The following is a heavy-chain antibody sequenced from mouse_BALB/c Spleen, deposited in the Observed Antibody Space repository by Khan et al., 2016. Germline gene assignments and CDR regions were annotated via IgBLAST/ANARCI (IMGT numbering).Heavy chain of an antibody. CDR3: TRSERLRWFAY. D-gene: IGHD1-2*01. CDR1: GFNIKDTY. V-gene: IGHV14-3*02. Sequence: EMQLQESGAELVKPGASVKLSCTASGFNIKDTYMHWVKQRPEQGLEWIGRIDPANGNTKYDPKFQGKATITADTSSNTAYLPLSSLTSEDTAVYYCTRSERLRWFAYWGQGTLVTVSA. J-gene: IGHJ3*01. CDR2: IDPANGNT.